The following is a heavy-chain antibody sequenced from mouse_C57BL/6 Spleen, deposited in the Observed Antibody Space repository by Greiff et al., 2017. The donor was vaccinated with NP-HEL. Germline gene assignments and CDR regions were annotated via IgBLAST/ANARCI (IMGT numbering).Heavy chain of an antibody. CDR1: GFTFSDYY. D-gene: IGHD2-14*01. J-gene: IGHJ1*03. CDR2: ISNGGGST. Sequence: EVKVVESGGGLVQPGGSLKLSCAASGFTFSDYYMYWVRQTPEKRLEWVAYISNGGGSTYYPDTVKGRFTISRDNAKNTLYLQMSRLKSEDTAMYYCARLGTWYFDVWGTGTTVTVSS. CDR3: ARLGTWYFDV. V-gene: IGHV5-12*01.